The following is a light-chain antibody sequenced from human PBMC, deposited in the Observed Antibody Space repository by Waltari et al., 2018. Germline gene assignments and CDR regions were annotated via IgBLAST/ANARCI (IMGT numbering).Light chain of an antibody. CDR3: QVWDSNSDHCV. Sequence: SYVLTQPPSVSVAPGTTAVITCAGDDIGIKTVHWYHQRPGQAPILVIYDDTDRPAGIPERCSASNSGNTATLTISRVEVGDEADYYCQVWDSNSDHCVFGSGTEVTVL. J-gene: IGLJ1*01. CDR1: DIGIKT. CDR2: DDT. V-gene: IGLV3-21*04.